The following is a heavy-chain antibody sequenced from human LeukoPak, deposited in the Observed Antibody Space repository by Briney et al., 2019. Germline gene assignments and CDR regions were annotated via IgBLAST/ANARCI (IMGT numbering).Heavy chain of an antibody. CDR2: ISYSGSTI. D-gene: IGHD3-3*01. Sequence: GGSLSLSCAASGLTFSDYYMSWIGQAPGKGPEWVWYISYSGSTIYYADFVKGRFTIFRGNAKNSLHLQRKCLGAEATAEDYCARDHYDIWSGFLSVGNWFDSWGEGTLVTVSP. CDR1: GLTFSDYY. J-gene: IGHJ5*01. CDR3: ARDHYDIWSGFLSVGNWFDS. V-gene: IGHV3-11*04.